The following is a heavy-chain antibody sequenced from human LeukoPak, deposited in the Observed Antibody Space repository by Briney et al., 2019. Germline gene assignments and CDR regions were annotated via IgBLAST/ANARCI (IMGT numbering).Heavy chain of an antibody. Sequence: PGGSLRLSCAASGFTFSSYEMNWVRQAPGKGLEWVSYISSSGGTKYYADSVKGRFTISRDNAKKSLFLQMNSLRAEDTAVYYCARDRSGGNFDYWGQGTLVSVSS. V-gene: IGHV3-48*03. D-gene: IGHD4-23*01. CDR1: GFTFSSYE. J-gene: IGHJ4*02. CDR3: ARDRSGGNFDY. CDR2: ISSSGGTK.